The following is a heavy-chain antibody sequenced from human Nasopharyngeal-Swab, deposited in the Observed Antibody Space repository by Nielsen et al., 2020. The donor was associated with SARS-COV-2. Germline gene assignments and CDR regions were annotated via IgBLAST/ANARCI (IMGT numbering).Heavy chain of an antibody. J-gene: IGHJ4*02. CDR2: ISYDGSNK. CDR3: ARGSSSHYFDY. D-gene: IGHD6-6*01. Sequence: GGSLRLSCAASGFTFSSYAMHWVRQAPGKGLEWVAVISYDGSNKYYADSVKGRFTISRDNSKNTLYLQMNSLRAEDMAVYYCARGSSSHYFDYWGQGTLVTVSS. V-gene: IGHV3-30-3*01. CDR1: GFTFSSYA.